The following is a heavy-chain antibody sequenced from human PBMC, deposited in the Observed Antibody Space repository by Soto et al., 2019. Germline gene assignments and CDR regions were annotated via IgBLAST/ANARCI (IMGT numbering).Heavy chain of an antibody. D-gene: IGHD1-7*01. V-gene: IGHV3-74*01. CDR2: IHNDGSTT. Sequence: EVQLVESGGGLVQPGGSVRLSCAASGFTFSSNWMHWVRQAPGKGLMWVSRIHNDGSTTRYADSVKGRFTISRDNAKNTLYLQMSSLRVEETAVYYCARDNWNSYWGQGTLVTVSS. CDR3: ARDNWNSY. CDR1: GFTFSSNW. J-gene: IGHJ4*01.